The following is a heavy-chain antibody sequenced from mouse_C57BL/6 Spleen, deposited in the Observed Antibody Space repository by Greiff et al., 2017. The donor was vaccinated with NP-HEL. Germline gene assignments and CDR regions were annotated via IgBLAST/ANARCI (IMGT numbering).Heavy chain of an antibody. CDR1: GYTFTSYW. V-gene: IGHV1-64*01. CDR2: IHPNSGST. Sequence: VKLQQPGAELVKPGASVTLSCKASGYTFTSYWMHWVKQRPGQGLEWIGMIHPNSGSTNYNEKFKSKATLTVDKSSSTAYMQLSSLTSEDSAVYYCARDYGSSYYYAMDYWGQGTSVTVSS. J-gene: IGHJ4*01. CDR3: ARDYGSSYYYAMDY. D-gene: IGHD1-1*01.